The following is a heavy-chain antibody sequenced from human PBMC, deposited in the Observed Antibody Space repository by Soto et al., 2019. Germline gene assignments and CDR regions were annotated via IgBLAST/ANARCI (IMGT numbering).Heavy chain of an antibody. CDR1: GYTFTTYA. J-gene: IGHJ2*01. CDR3: ARGTPIAYCGGDCHWYFDI. Sequence: ASVKVSCKASGYTFTTYAMLRVRQAPGQRLEWMGWINAGNGDIKYSQKFQGRVTITRDTSARTVYMELSSLRSEDTTIYYCARGTPIAYCGGDCHWYFDIWGRGTLVTVSS. V-gene: IGHV1-3*01. D-gene: IGHD2-21*02. CDR2: INAGNGDI.